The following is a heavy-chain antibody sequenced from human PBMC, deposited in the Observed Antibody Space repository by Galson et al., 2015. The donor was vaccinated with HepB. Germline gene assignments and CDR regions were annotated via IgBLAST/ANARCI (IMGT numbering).Heavy chain of an antibody. J-gene: IGHJ4*02. D-gene: IGHD3-3*01. V-gene: IGHV3-23*01. CDR3: VKDKEFGVGSLTDYFDY. CDR1: GFSFSMYA. CDR2: ISGSGGNS. Sequence: SLRLSCAASGFSFSMYAMTWVRQAPGKGLECVSGISGSGGNSYHADSVKGRFTISRDNSKNTLYLQMNSLRAEDTAVYYCVKDKEFGVGSLTDYFDYWGQGTLVTVSS.